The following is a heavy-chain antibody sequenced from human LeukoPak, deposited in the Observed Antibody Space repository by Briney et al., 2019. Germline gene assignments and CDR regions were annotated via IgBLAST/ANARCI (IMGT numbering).Heavy chain of an antibody. J-gene: IGHJ4*02. CDR3: ARDLHRGGYDTGGLDY. Sequence: GGSLRLSCAASGFTFSRFWMSWVRQAPGKGLEWVAVISYDGSNKYYADSVKGRFTISRDNSKNTLYLQMNSLRAEDTAVYYCARDLHRGGYDTGGLDYWGQGTLVTVSS. CDR2: ISYDGSNK. D-gene: IGHD5-12*01. CDR1: GFTFSRFW. V-gene: IGHV3-30*03.